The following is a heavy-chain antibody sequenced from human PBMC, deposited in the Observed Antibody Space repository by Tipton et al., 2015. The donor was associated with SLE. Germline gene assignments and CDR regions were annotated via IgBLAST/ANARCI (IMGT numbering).Heavy chain of an antibody. D-gene: IGHD6-13*01. CDR1: GGSISSGSYY. Sequence: TLSLTCTVSGGSISSGSYYWSWIRQPAGKGLEGIGRLYTSGSTNYNPSLKSRVTISVDTSKNQFSLKLNSVTAADTAVYYCARHPGYSDSWYWFDPWGQGTLVTVSS. J-gene: IGHJ5*02. CDR2: LYTSGST. V-gene: IGHV4-61*02. CDR3: ARHPGYSDSWYWFDP.